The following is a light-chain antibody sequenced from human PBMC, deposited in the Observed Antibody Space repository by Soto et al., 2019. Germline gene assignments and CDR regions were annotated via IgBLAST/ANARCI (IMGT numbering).Light chain of an antibody. CDR1: QGISIW. CDR3: QQTNTFPST. CDR2: AAS. J-gene: IGKJ5*01. Sequence: DIQMTQFPSSVSASVGDRVSITCRASQGISIWLAWYQQKPGKAPKLLIYAASSLQSGVPSRFSGSGSGTDFTLTISSLKPEDFATYYCQQTNTFPSTFGQGTRLEIK. V-gene: IGKV1D-12*01.